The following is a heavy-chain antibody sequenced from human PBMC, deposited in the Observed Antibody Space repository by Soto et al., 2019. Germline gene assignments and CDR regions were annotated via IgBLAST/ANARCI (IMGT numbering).Heavy chain of an antibody. D-gene: IGHD2-2*01. CDR2: ISGSDDGT. J-gene: IGHJ6*02. CDR1: TLTFSSYA. CDR3: SMESGCSSTSCEDYYYYGMDV. V-gene: IGHV3-23*01. Sequence: GGSLRLSCTASTLTFSSYAMSWVRQAPGKGLEWVSGISGSDDGTFYADSVKGRFTVSRDNYKNTLYLQMNSLRAEDTAVYYCSMESGCSSTSCEDYYYYGMDVWGQGTTVSVSS.